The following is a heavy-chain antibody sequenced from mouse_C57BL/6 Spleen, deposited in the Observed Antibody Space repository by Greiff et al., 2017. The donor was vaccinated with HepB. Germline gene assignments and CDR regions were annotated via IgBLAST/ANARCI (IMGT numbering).Heavy chain of an antibody. CDR1: GYTFTDYY. Sequence: VQLKQSGPELVKPGASVKISCKASGYTFTDYYMNWVKQSHGKSLEWIGDINPNNGGTSYNQKFKGKATLTVDKSSSTAYMELRSLTSEDSAVYSCARGDQLWYFDVWGTGTTVTVSS. CDR2: INPNNGGT. CDR3: ARGDQLWYFDV. J-gene: IGHJ1*03. V-gene: IGHV1-26*01. D-gene: IGHD4-1*02.